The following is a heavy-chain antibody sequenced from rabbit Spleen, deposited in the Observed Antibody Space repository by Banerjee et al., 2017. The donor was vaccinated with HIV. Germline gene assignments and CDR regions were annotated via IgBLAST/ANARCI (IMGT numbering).Heavy chain of an antibody. CDR2: INTATGKD. V-gene: IGHV1S40*01. D-gene: IGHD6-1*01. J-gene: IGHJ4*01. Sequence: QSLEESGGDLVKPGASLTLTCKASGFSFTSGYDMCWVRQAPGKGLEWIACINTATGKDVYASWAKGRFTISTTSSTTVTLQMTSLTAADTATYFCARVGGVGVYGYATLWGPGTLVTVS. CDR3: ARVGGVGVYGYATL. CDR1: GFSFTSGYD.